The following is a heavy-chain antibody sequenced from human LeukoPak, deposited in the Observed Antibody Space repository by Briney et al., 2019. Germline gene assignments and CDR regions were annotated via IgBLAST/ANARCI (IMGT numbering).Heavy chain of an antibody. J-gene: IGHJ1*01. D-gene: IGHD3-22*01. V-gene: IGHV3-23*01. CDR1: GFTVSSNY. CDR2: ISGSGGST. Sequence: GGSLRLSCAASGFTVSSNYMSWVRQAPGEGLEWVSAISGSGGSTYYADSVKGRFTISRDNSKNTLYLQMNSLRAEDTAVYYCAKVRAGNSAISSGYRYFQHWGQGTLVTVSS. CDR3: AKVRAGNSAISSGYRYFQH.